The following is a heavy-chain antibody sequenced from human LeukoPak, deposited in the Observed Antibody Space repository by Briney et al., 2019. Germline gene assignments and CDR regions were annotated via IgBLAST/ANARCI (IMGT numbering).Heavy chain of an antibody. V-gene: IGHV3-23*01. J-gene: IGHJ4*02. D-gene: IGHD6-6*01. CDR1: GFPFSSYW. CDR2: ISGSGGST. Sequence: GGSLRLSCAASGFPFSSYWMSWVRQAPGKGLEWVSAISGSGGSTYYADSVKGRFTISRDNSKNTLYLQMNSLRAEDTAVYYCAKRWHSSSYYDYWGQGTLVTVSS. CDR3: AKRWHSSSYYDY.